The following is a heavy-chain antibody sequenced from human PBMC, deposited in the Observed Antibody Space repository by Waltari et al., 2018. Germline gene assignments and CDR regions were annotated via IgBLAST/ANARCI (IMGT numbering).Heavy chain of an antibody. CDR2: INHSGTT. V-gene: IGHV4-34*01. D-gene: IGHD1-1*01. CDR3: ARGRYGSFDY. Sequence: QVQLQQWGAGLLKPSETLSLTCAVYGGSFSGYYWSWIRQPPGRGLEWIGEINHSGTTNYNPSLKGRVTIAVDTSKNQFSLKLSSVTAADTAVYYCARGRYGSFDYWGQGTLVTVSS. CDR1: GGSFSGYY. J-gene: IGHJ4*02.